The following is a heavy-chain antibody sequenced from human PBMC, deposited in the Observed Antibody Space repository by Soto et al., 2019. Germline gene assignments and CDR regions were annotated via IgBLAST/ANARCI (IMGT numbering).Heavy chain of an antibody. CDR2: IYHSGST. J-gene: IGHJ4*02. Sequence: RSLTCAVSGGSISSGGYSWSWIRQPPGKGLEWIRYIYHSGSTYYNPSLKSRVTISVDRSKNQFSLKLSSVTAADTAVYYCARRKRGYSGYDYSFDYWGQGTLVTVSS. D-gene: IGHD5-12*01. CDR1: GGSISSGGYS. CDR3: ARRKRGYSGYDYSFDY. V-gene: IGHV4-30-2*01.